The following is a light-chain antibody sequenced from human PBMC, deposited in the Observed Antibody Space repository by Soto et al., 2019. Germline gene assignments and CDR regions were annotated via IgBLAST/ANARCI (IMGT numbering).Light chain of an antibody. CDR3: SSYTTTSTFV. J-gene: IGLJ1*01. V-gene: IGLV2-14*01. CDR2: DVS. CDR1: SSDVGGYDY. Sequence: QSALTQPASVSGSPGQSITISCTGTSSDVGGYDYVSWYQQHPGKAPKLMIYDVSNRPSGVSNRFSASKSGNTASLTSSGLQAEDESDFYCSSYTTTSTFVFGTGTKLTVL.